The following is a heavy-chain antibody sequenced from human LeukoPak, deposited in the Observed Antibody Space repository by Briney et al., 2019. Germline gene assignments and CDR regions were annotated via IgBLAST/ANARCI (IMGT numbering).Heavy chain of an antibody. D-gene: IGHD4-17*01. CDR1: GYTFTGYY. Sequence: VASVKVSCKASGYTFTGYYMHWVRQAPGQGLEWMGWINPNSGGTNYAQKFQGRVTMTRDTSISTAYMELSRLRSDDTAVYYCARGHDYGDCDVSDYWGQGTLVTVSS. CDR3: ARGHDYGDCDVSDY. CDR2: INPNSGGT. V-gene: IGHV1-2*02. J-gene: IGHJ4*02.